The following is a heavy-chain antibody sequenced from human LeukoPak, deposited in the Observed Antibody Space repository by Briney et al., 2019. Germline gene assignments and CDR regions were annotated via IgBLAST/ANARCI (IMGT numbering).Heavy chain of an antibody. D-gene: IGHD6-19*01. CDR2: IYYSGST. V-gene: IGHV4-59*01. CDR3: ARPEIAVAGTFGI. J-gene: IGHJ4*02. CDR1: GGSISSYY. Sequence: PSETLSLTCTVSGGSISSYYWSWIRQPPGKGLEWIGYIYYSGSTNYNPSLKSRVTISVDTSKNQFSLKLSSVTAADTAVYYCARPEIAVAGTFGIWGQGTLITVSS.